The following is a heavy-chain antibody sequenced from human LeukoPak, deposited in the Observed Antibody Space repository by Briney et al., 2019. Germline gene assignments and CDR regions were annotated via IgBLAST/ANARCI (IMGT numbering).Heavy chain of an antibody. V-gene: IGHV1-18*01. CDR2: INAYNGNT. CDR3: AREDRHMNWFDP. CDR1: GYTFTSYG. Sequence: GASVKVSCKASGYTFTSYGISWVRQAPGQGLEWMGWINAYNGNTNYAQKLQGRVTMTTDTSTSTAYVEVRSLRSDDTAVYYCAREDRHMNWFDPWGQGTLVTVSS. J-gene: IGHJ5*02.